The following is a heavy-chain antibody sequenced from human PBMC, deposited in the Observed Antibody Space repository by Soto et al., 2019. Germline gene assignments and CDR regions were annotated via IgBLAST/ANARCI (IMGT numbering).Heavy chain of an antibody. CDR3: ARGGTPIDD. J-gene: IGHJ4*02. Sequence: NFQGRVTMTTDTSTSTAYMELRSLRSDDTAVYYCARGGTPIDDWGQGTLVTVSS. V-gene: IGHV1-18*01. D-gene: IGHD3-16*01.